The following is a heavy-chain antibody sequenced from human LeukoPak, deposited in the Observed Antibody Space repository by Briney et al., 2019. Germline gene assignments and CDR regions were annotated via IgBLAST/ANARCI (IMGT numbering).Heavy chain of an antibody. J-gene: IGHJ6*03. CDR2: LNPNTGGT. V-gene: IGHV1-2*02. CDR3: ARGSIGGNGVGPGGYLDV. CDR1: GNTFTGHY. Sequence: ASVKVSCKASGNTFTGHYTHWVRQAPGQGLEWMGWLNPNTGGTNYAPKFHGRVTMTRDTSISTAYMEVSSLTSDDTAVYFCARGSIGGNGVGPGGYLDVWGTGTTVTVSS. D-gene: IGHD4-23*01.